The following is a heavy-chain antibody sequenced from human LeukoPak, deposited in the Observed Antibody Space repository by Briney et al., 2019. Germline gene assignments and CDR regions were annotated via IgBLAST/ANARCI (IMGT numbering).Heavy chain of an antibody. D-gene: IGHD3-16*01. CDR3: AREGDHTRLYRPYNWFDP. J-gene: IGHJ5*02. V-gene: IGHV1-69*13. CDR2: IIPIFGTG. Sequence: SVKVSCKDSGGTFSSYAISWVRQAPGPGLEWMGGIIPIFGTGNYAQKFQGRVTITADESTSTAYMELSSLRSEDTAVYYCAREGDHTRLYRPYNWFDPWGQGTLVTVSS. CDR1: GGTFSSYA.